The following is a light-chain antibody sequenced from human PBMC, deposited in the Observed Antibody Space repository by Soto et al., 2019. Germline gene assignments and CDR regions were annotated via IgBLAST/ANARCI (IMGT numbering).Light chain of an antibody. CDR1: QDISIY. CDR3: QQRYNWPPLT. V-gene: IGKV3-11*01. Sequence: EIVLTQSPATLYLSPGERATLSCRASQDISIYLAWYQQKPGQPPRLLIFNASNRATGIPARFSGSGSGTDFTLTISVLGPEDFGVYYCQQRYNWPPLTFGGGTTVEIK. CDR2: NAS. J-gene: IGKJ4*01.